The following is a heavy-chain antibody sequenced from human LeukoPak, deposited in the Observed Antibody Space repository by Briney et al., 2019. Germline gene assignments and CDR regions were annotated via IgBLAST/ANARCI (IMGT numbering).Heavy chain of an antibody. CDR3: ARGVRGSYGTDL. V-gene: IGHV3-74*01. Sequence: PGGSLRLSCAASGFTFSSDWMPWVRQAPGQGLVWVSRINPAGSSTNYADSVKGRFTISRDNAMNTLYLHQNRLRAEDTAVYYCARGVRGSYGTDLWGQGTLVTVSS. D-gene: IGHD1-26*01. CDR2: INPAGSST. J-gene: IGHJ5*02. CDR1: GFTFSSDW.